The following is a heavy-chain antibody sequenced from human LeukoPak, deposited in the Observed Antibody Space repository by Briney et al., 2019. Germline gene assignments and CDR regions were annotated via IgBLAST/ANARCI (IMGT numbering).Heavy chain of an antibody. V-gene: IGHV3-33*01. Sequence: GRSLRLSCAASGFTFSHHAIRWVRQAPGKELEWVAVIWYDGTNEYYADSVRGRFTISRDNSKNTLYLQMNSLRVEDTAVYYCARIGAGSSRDYWGQGTLVTVSS. CDR2: IWYDGTNE. CDR1: GFTFSHHA. CDR3: ARIGAGSSRDY. J-gene: IGHJ4*02. D-gene: IGHD6-13*01.